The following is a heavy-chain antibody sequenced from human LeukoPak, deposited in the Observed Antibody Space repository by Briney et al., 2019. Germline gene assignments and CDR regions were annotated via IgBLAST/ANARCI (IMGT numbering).Heavy chain of an antibody. Sequence: ASVKVSCRASQYIFSKSLMHWVRQAPGQGLEWMGVVNPSDTSTTYAQSLQGRVTMTRDTSTSAVYMDLSGLRSEDTAMYYCVRENIAVPGPAFDYWGQGTLVTVSS. CDR3: VRENIAVPGPAFDY. J-gene: IGHJ4*02. V-gene: IGHV1-46*04. CDR2: VNPSDTST. CDR1: QYIFSKSL. D-gene: IGHD6-19*01.